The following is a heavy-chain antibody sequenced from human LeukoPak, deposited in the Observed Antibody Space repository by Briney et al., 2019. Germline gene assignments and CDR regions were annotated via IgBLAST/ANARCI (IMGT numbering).Heavy chain of an antibody. V-gene: IGHV1-2*02. CDR3: ARSRYYYGSGSYYNVRGPDY. J-gene: IGHJ4*02. CDR1: GYTFTGYY. CDR2: INPNSGGT. D-gene: IGHD3-10*01. Sequence: GASVKVSCKASGYTFTGYYMHWVRQAPGQGLEWMGWINPNSGGTNYAQKFQGRVTMTRDTSISTAYMELSRLRSDDTAVYYCARSRYYYGSGSYYNVRGPDYWGQGTLVTVSS.